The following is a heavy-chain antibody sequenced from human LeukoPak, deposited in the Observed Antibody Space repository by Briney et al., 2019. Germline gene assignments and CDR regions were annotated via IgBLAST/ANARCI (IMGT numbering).Heavy chain of an antibody. D-gene: IGHD6-19*01. V-gene: IGHV3-74*01. CDR2: IISDGTTT. Sequence: GGSLRLSCTASGFPLSNSWVHWVRQVPGMGLVWVSRIISDGTTTSYADSVKGRFTISRDNAKNTLYLQMNSLRADDTAVYYCTRDWRNMSSACCGQGTLVTVSS. CDR3: TRDWRNMSSAC. CDR1: GFPLSNSW. J-gene: IGHJ4*01.